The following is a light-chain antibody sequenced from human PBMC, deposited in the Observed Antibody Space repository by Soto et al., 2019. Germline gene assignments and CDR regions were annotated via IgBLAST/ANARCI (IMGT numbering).Light chain of an antibody. Sequence: QPVLTQSPSASASLGASVKLTCTLSSGHSTYAIAWQQQQPEKGPRYLMKLNSDGSHSKGDGIPDRFSGSSSGAERYLTISSLQSEDEADYYCQTWVTGPPWVFGGGTNLTVL. CDR1: SGHSTYA. CDR3: QTWVTGPPWV. V-gene: IGLV4-69*01. J-gene: IGLJ3*02. CDR2: LNSDGSH.